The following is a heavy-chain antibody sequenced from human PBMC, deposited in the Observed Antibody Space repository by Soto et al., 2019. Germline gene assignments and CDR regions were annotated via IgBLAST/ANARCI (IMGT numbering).Heavy chain of an antibody. J-gene: IGHJ5*02. CDR3: AKDGYQLLSIGNWFDP. CDR1: GFTFSSYA. V-gene: IGHV3-23*01. CDR2: ISGSGGST. D-gene: IGHD2-2*01. Sequence: QTGGSLRLSCAASGFTFSSYAMSWVRQAPGKGLEWVSAISGSGGSTYYADSVKGRFTISRDNSKNTLYLQMNSLRAEDTAVYYCAKDGYQLLSIGNWFDPWGQGTLVTVSS.